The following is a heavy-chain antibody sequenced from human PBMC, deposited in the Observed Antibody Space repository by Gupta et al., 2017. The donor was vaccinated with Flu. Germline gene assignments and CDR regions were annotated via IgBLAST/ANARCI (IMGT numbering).Heavy chain of an antibody. CDR2: IYYSGST. V-gene: IGHV4-59*08. Sequence: QVQLQESGPGLVKPSETLSLTCTVSGGSISSYYWSWIRQPTGKGLEWIGYIYYSGSTNYNPSLKSRVTISVDTSKNQFSLKLSSVTAADTAVYYCARLSRQDRYDILTGYHQSDYYYGMDVWGQGTTVTVSS. CDR3: ARLSRQDRYDILTGYHQSDYYYGMDV. J-gene: IGHJ6*02. D-gene: IGHD3-9*01. CDR1: GGSISSYY.